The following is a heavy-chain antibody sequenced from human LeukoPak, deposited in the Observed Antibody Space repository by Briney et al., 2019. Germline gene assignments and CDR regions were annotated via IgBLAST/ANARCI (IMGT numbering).Heavy chain of an antibody. Sequence: SLRLSCAASGFTFSDYWMSWVRQAPGKGLEWVSGISWNGGSIAYADSVKGRFTISRDNAKNSLYLEMNSLRAEDTALYYCAKAKLVRTNYYYYGMDVWGQGTTVTVSS. CDR3: AKAKLVRTNYYYYGMDV. J-gene: IGHJ6*02. D-gene: IGHD2-2*01. CDR2: ISWNGGSI. V-gene: IGHV3-9*01. CDR1: GFTFSDYW.